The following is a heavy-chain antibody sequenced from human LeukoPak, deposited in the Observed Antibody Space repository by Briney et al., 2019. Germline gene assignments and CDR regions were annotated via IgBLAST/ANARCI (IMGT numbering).Heavy chain of an antibody. D-gene: IGHD2-15*01. Sequence: AGGSLRLSCAASGFTFSNYAMSWVRQAPGKGLEWVSVIYGGSSTYNADSVKGRFTISRDNSKNTLFLQMNSLRAEDTAVYYCARASKVEAFDVWGQGTMVTVSS. CDR1: GFTFSNYA. V-gene: IGHV3-66*01. CDR3: ARASKVEAFDV. CDR2: IYGGSST. J-gene: IGHJ3*01.